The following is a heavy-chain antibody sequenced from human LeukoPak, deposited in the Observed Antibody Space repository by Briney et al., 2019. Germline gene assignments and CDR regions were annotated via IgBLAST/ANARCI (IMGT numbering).Heavy chain of an antibody. Sequence: PGGSLRLSCAASGFTFSSYGMHWVRQAPGKGLEWVAVIWYDGSNKYYADSVKGRFTISRDNSKNTLYLQMNSLRAEDTAVYYCARGTAYSSSSEDYWGQGTLVTVSS. J-gene: IGHJ4*02. CDR2: IWYDGSNK. D-gene: IGHD6-6*01. CDR3: ARGTAYSSSSEDY. CDR1: GFTFSSYG. V-gene: IGHV3-33*01.